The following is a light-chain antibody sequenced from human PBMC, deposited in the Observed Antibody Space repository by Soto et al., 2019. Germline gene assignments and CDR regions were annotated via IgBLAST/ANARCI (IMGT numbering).Light chain of an antibody. V-gene: IGKV3-15*01. CDR2: GVS. Sequence: EIVMTQSPATLSVSPGERATLSCRASHSVSSNLAWYQQKPGQAPRLLIYGVSARASGIPVRFSGSGSGTEFTLTISSLQSEDFAVYYCHHYNNWPLTFGGGTKVDIK. CDR3: HHYNNWPLT. J-gene: IGKJ4*01. CDR1: HSVSSN.